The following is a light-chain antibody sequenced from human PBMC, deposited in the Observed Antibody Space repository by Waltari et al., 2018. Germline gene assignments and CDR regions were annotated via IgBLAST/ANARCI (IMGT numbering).Light chain of an antibody. CDR2: CAS. V-gene: IGKV4-1*01. CDR1: QSVLYTADNKNV. CDR3: QQFHSTPVT. Sequence: DIVMTQSPDSLAVSLGERATINCKASQSVLYTADNKNVLTWYQQKPGQPPELLICCASTRESGVPDRCSGSGSGTDFTLTISSLQAEDVAVYYCQQFHSTPVTFGQGTKLEIK. J-gene: IGKJ2*01.